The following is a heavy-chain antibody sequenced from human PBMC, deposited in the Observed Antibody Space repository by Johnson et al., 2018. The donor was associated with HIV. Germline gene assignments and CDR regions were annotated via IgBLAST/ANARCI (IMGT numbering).Heavy chain of an antibody. Sequence: VQLVESGGGLVQPGRSLRLSCAASGFTFSSHAIHWVRQAPGKGLEYVSAISSNGGSTYYANPVKGRFTISRDNSKNTLYIQRGSLRAEDMAVYYGARGTYCGGVCFWVGDAFDIWGQGTMVTVSS. CDR3: ARGTYCGGVCFWVGDAFDI. V-gene: IGHV3-64*01. J-gene: IGHJ3*02. D-gene: IGHD2-21*02. CDR1: GFTFSSHA. CDR2: ISSNGGST.